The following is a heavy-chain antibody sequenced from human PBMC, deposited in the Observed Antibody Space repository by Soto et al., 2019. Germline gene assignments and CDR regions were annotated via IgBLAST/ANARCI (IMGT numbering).Heavy chain of an antibody. CDR3: AKQRADFGSGSDTFYLDN. V-gene: IGHV3-53*03. Sequence: EVQLVESGGGLIQPGGSLRLSCAASGFNVSGTYMSWVRLPPGKGLEWVSLLYGTGSTHYPKSVKGRFTGSRDVSKNTLYLEMDSLSADDTAVYYCAKQRADFGSGSDTFYLDNWGRGTLVTVSS. CDR1: GFNVSGTY. J-gene: IGHJ4*02. D-gene: IGHD3-10*01. CDR2: LYGTGST.